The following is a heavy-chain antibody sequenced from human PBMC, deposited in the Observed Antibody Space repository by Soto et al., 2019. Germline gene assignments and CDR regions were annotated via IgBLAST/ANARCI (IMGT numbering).Heavy chain of an antibody. D-gene: IGHD2-15*01. V-gene: IGHV4-39*01. Sequence: QLQLQESGPGLVKPSETLSLTCTVSGGSISSSSYYWGWIRQPPGKGLEWIGSIYYSGSTYYNPSLKSRVTISVDTSKNQFSLKLSSVTAADTAVYYCASQDIVVVGEGPGAFDIWGQGTMVTVSS. J-gene: IGHJ3*02. CDR2: IYYSGST. CDR3: ASQDIVVVGEGPGAFDI. CDR1: GGSISSSSYY.